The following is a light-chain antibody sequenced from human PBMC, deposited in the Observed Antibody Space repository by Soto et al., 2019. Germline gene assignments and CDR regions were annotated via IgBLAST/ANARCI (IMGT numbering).Light chain of an antibody. CDR2: DAS. CDR3: QQRSNWPWT. CDR1: QSVSSSY. J-gene: IGKJ1*01. V-gene: IGKV3D-20*02. Sequence: EIVMTQSPCTLSLSPGERATLSCRASQSVSSSYLAWYQQKPGQAPRLLIYDASNRATGIPVRFSGSGSGTDYTLTITNLESEDFAVYYCQQRSNWPWTFGQGTKVDIK.